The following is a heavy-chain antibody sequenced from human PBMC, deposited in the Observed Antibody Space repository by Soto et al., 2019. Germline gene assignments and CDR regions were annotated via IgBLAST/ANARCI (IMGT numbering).Heavy chain of an antibody. J-gene: IGHJ4*02. V-gene: IGHV3-23*01. CDR2: ISGSGGST. CDR3: AKDVGQAVLAIYYFDY. Sequence: GGSLRLSCAASGFTFSSYAMSWVRQAPGKGLEWVSAISGSGGSTYYADSVKGRFTISRDNSKNTLYLQMNSLRAEDTAVYYCAKDVGQAVLAIYYFDYWGQGTLVTVSS. CDR1: GFTFSSYA. D-gene: IGHD6-19*01.